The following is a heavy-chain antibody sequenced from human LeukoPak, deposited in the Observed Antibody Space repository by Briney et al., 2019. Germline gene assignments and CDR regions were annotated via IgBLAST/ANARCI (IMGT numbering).Heavy chain of an antibody. V-gene: IGHV3-30*18. Sequence: GGSLRLSCAASGFTFSRHGMHWVRHAPGKGLKWVAGMYKDGATIRYEGSVEGRFTISRDNSKNTVYLQMNSLRAEDTAVYYCAKVGLPDALINWIDSWGQGTLVAVSS. CDR2: MYKDGATI. J-gene: IGHJ5*01. CDR1: GFTFSRHG. D-gene: IGHD2-2*01. CDR3: AKVGLPDALINWIDS.